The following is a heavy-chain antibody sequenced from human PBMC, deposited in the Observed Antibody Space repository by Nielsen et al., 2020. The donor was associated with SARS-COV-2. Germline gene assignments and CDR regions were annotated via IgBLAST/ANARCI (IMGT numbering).Heavy chain of an antibody. J-gene: IGHJ4*02. D-gene: IGHD3-22*01. V-gene: IGHV4-39*07. Sequence: GSLRLSCTVSGGSISSSSYYWGWIRQPPGKGLEWIGEINHSGSTNYNPSLKSRVTISVDTSKNQFSLKLSSVTAADTAVYYCARVKRKENYYETIGAFDYWGQGTLVTVSS. CDR3: ARVKRKENYYETIGAFDY. CDR1: GGSISSSSYY. CDR2: INHSGST.